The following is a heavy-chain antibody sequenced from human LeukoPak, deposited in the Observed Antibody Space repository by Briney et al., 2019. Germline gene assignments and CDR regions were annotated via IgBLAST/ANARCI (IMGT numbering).Heavy chain of an antibody. Sequence: SQTLSLTCTVSGYSISSGYYWGWLRQPPGRGLEWIGTIYHSGSTNYNPSLKSRVTISVDKSKNQFSLNLSSVTAADTAVYYCARGVGNAFDIWGQGTMVSVSS. CDR2: IYHSGST. J-gene: IGHJ3*02. D-gene: IGHD1-26*01. CDR1: GYSISSGYY. V-gene: IGHV4-38-2*02. CDR3: ARGVGNAFDI.